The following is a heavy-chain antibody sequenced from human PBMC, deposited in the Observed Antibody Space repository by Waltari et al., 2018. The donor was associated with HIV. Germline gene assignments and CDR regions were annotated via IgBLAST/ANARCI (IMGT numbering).Heavy chain of an antibody. CDR3: ARDWYYYDSSGYYELPS. CDR2: INPNSGGT. Sequence: QVQLVQSGAEVKKPGASVRASCKASGYTFTDYYILWVGQAPGRGLEWMGRINPNSGGTNYAQKFQGRVTMTRDTSISTAYMELSRLRSDDTAVYYCARDWYYYDSSGYYELPSWGQGTLVTVSS. D-gene: IGHD3-22*01. CDR1: GYTFTDYY. J-gene: IGHJ4*02. V-gene: IGHV1-2*06.